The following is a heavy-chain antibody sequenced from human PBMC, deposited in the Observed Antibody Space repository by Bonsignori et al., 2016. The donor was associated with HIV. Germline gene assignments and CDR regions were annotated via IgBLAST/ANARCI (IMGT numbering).Heavy chain of an antibody. J-gene: IGHJ2*01. D-gene: IGHD3-10*01. CDR3: ARDRRRGGGLQDWYFDL. V-gene: IGHV4-61*02. CDR1: GGSISSGSYY. Sequence: SETLSLTCTVSGGSISSGSYYWSWIRQPAGKGLEWIGRIYTSGSTNYNPSLKSRVTISVDTSKNQFSLKLSSVTAADTAVYYCARDRRRGGGLQDWYFDLWGRGTLVTVSS. CDR2: IYTSGST.